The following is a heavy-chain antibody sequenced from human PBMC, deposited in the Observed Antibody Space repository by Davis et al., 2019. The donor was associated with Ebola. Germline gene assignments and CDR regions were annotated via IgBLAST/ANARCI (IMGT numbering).Heavy chain of an antibody. V-gene: IGHV3-11*03. J-gene: IGHJ4*02. Sequence: GESLKISCAASGFTFSSYWMSWVRQAPGKGLEWVSYISSSSSYTNYADSVKGRFTISRDNAKNSLYLQMNSLRAEDTAVYYCARRADYWGQGTLVTVSS. CDR1: GFTFSSYW. CDR3: ARRADY. CDR2: ISSSSSYT.